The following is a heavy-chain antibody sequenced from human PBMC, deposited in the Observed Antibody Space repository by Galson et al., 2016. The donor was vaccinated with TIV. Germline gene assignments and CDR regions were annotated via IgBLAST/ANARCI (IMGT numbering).Heavy chain of an antibody. CDR2: ISGYSGNT. Sequence: SVKASCKASGYTFSSYSINWVRQAPGQELEWMGWISGYSGNTNYAQKFQGRVTMTTDTSTGTAYMELRSLRSDDTAVYYCARGATVTPYSFFDYRGQGTLVTVFS. J-gene: IGHJ4*02. CDR3: ARGATVTPYSFFDY. D-gene: IGHD5-18*01. V-gene: IGHV1-18*04. CDR1: GYTFSSYS.